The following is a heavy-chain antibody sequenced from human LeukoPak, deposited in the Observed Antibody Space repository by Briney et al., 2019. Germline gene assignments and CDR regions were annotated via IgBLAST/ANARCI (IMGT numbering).Heavy chain of an antibody. D-gene: IGHD2-21*01. V-gene: IGHV4-4*07. J-gene: IGHJ6*02. CDR1: GGSISNYY. Sequence: SETLSLTCTVSGGSISNYYWTWIRQSAGNGPDWIGRIYSSGSTDYNPSLRSRVSMSLDTSKNHISLELTSVTAADTAVYYCSRGLIYSSGYDYGSDVWGQGTTVTVSS. CDR3: SRGLIYSSGYDYGSDV. CDR2: IYSSGST.